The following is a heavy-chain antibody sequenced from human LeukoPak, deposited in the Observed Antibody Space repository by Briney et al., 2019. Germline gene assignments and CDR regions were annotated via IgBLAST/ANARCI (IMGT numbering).Heavy chain of an antibody. V-gene: IGHV3-48*03. D-gene: IGHD1-26*01. J-gene: IGHJ6*02. CDR2: ISSSGSTI. Sequence: GGSLRLSCAASGFTFSSYEMNWVRQAPGKGLEWVSYISSSGSTIYYADSVKGRFTISRDNAKNSLYLQMNSLRAEDTAVYYCAREYSGSSTGSDYYYGMDVWGQGTTVTVSS. CDR1: GFTFSSYE. CDR3: AREYSGSSTGSDYYYGMDV.